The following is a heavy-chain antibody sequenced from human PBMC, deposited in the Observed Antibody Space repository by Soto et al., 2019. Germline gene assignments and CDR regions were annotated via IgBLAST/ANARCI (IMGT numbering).Heavy chain of an antibody. CDR3: TRAPTGTDAFDI. CDR2: IRSKAYGGTT. D-gene: IGHD1-1*01. CDR1: GFTFGDYA. J-gene: IGHJ3*02. V-gene: IGHV3-49*04. Sequence: GGSLRLSCTVSGFTFGDYAMSWVRQAPGKGLEWVGFIRSKAYGGTTEYAASVKGRFTISRDDSKSIAYLQMNSLKTEDTAVYYCTRAPTGTDAFDIWGQGTMVTVSS.